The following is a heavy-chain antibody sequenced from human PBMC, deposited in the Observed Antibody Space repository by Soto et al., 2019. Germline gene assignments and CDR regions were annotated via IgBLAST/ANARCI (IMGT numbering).Heavy chain of an antibody. Sequence: SETLSLTCAVYGGSFSGYYWSWIRQPPGKGLEWIGEINHSGSTNYNPSLKSRVTVSVDTSKNQFSLKLSSVTAADTAVYYCARHSSSRHTYFDYWGQGTLVTVSS. J-gene: IGHJ4*02. CDR2: INHSGST. V-gene: IGHV4-34*01. D-gene: IGHD6-13*01. CDR1: GGSFSGYY. CDR3: ARHSSSRHTYFDY.